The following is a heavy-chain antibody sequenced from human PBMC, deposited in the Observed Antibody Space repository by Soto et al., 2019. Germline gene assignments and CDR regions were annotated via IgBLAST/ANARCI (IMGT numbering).Heavy chain of an antibody. J-gene: IGHJ6*02. CDR3: AKEAKGRVMDV. CDR2: INPSGGST. CDR1: GYTFTSYY. Sequence: QVQLVQSGAEVKKPGASVKVSCKASGYTFTSYYMHWVRQAPGQGLEWMGIINPSGGSTSYAQKFQGRVTMTRDTSTSTVYMELSSLRSEDTAVYYCAKEAKGRVMDVWGQGTTVTVSS. V-gene: IGHV1-46*03.